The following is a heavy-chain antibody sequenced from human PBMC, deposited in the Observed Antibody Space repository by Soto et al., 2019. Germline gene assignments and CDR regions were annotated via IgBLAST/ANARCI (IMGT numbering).Heavy chain of an antibody. V-gene: IGHV4-61*01. CDR1: GGSVSSGSYY. J-gene: IGHJ6*02. CDR3: ARDQALSIAARPPFMDV. Sequence: SETLSLTCTVSGGSVSSGSYYWSWIRQPPGKGLEWIGYIYYSGSTNYNPSLKSRVTISVDTSKNQFSLQLNSVTPEDTAVYYCARDQALSIAARPPFMDVWGQGTTVTVSS. D-gene: IGHD6-6*01. CDR2: IYYSGST.